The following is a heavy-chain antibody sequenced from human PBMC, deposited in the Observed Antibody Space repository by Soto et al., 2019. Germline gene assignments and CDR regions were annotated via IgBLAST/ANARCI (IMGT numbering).Heavy chain of an antibody. J-gene: IGHJ4*02. V-gene: IGHV3-33*01. D-gene: IGHD3-10*01. CDR3: ARDSKGYYYGSGGFDY. CDR1: GFTFSSYG. CDR2: IWLDGSNK. Sequence: GGSLRLSCAASGFTFSSYGMHWVRQAPGKGLEWVAVIWLDGSNKDYADSVKGRFTISRDNSKNTLYLQMKSLRAEDTAVYYCARDSKGYYYGSGGFDYWGQGTLVTVSS.